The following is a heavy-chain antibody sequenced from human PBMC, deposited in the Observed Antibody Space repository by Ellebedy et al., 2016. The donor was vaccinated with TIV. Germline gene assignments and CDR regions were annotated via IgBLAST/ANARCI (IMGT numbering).Heavy chain of an antibody. CDR1: GGSVSRYF. V-gene: IGHV4-4*07. Sequence: ESLKISCTVSGGSVSRYFWSWIRQPAGKGLEWIGRIFTSGSFNYNPSLMSRVTMSVVTSKNQISLRLNSVTAADTAVYYCARVHCSITTCDYYYMDVWGKGTTVTVSS. CDR2: IFTSGSF. CDR3: ARVHCSITTCDYYYMDV. D-gene: IGHD1-1*01. J-gene: IGHJ6*03.